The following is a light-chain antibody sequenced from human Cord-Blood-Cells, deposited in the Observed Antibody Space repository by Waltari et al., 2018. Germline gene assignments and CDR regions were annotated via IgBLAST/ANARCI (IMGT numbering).Light chain of an antibody. CDR3: QQYYSTPFT. V-gene: IGKV4-1*01. J-gene: IGKJ3*01. Sequence: DIVMTQSPDSLPVSLGERATINSKSSQSVLYSSNNKNYLAWYQQKPGQPPKLLIYWASTRESGVPDRFSGSGSGTDFTLTISSLQAEDVAVYYCQQYYSTPFTFGPGTKVDIK. CDR2: WAS. CDR1: QSVLYSSNNKNY.